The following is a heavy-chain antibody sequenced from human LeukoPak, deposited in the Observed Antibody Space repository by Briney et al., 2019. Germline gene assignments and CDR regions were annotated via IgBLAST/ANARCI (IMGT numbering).Heavy chain of an antibody. CDR2: MNPNSGNT. J-gene: IGHJ4*02. D-gene: IGHD1-14*01. Sequence: ASVKVSCKASGYTFTTYDIKWVRLATGQGLEWMGWMNPNSGNTDYAQKFQGRVTMTRNTSITTAFMELNNLRSEDTAVYYCARGPPEHPQGYWGQGTLVTVSS. CDR1: GYTFTTYD. CDR3: ARGPPEHPQGY. V-gene: IGHV1-8*01.